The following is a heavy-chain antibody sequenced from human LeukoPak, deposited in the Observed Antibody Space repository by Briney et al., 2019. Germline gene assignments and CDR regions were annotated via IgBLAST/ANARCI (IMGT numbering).Heavy chain of an antibody. CDR2: INHSGST. Sequence: PSETLSLTCAVYGGSFSGYYWSWIRQPPGKGLEWIGEINHSGSTNYNPSLKSRVTISVDTSKNQFSLKLSSVTAADTAVYYCARWRGMVRGVIHYYYMDVWGKGTTVTVSS. CDR3: ARWRGMVRGVIHYYYMDV. D-gene: IGHD3-10*01. J-gene: IGHJ6*03. CDR1: GGSFSGYY. V-gene: IGHV4-34*01.